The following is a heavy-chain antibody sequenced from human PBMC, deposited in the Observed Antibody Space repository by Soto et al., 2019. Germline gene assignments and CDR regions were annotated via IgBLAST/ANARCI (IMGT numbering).Heavy chain of an antibody. D-gene: IGHD4-17*01. V-gene: IGHV4-59*08. J-gene: IGHJ6*03. CDR1: GGSISSYY. CDR2: IYYSGST. CDR3: ARPYETTVNSYYCYYMDV. Sequence: PSETLSLTCTVSGGSISSYYWSWIRQPPGKGLEWIGYIYYSGSTNYNPSLKSRVTISVDTSKNQFSLKLSSVTAADTAVYYCARPYETTVNSYYCYYMDVWGKGTTVTVSS.